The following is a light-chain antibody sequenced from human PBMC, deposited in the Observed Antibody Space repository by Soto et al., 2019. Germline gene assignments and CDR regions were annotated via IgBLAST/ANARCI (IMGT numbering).Light chain of an antibody. CDR1: QSVYKNF. V-gene: IGKV3-20*01. Sequence: EIVLTQSPGTLSLSPGERATLSCRASQSVYKNFLAWYQQKHGQAPRLLINGASNRSTGIPDRFSGSGSGTVFFLTIDRLEPEDCAVYFCHQYGSSPPTFGGGTKVEIK. CDR2: GAS. CDR3: HQYGSSPPT. J-gene: IGKJ4*01.